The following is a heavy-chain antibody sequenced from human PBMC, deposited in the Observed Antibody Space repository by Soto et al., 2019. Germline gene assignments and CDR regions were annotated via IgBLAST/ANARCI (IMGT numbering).Heavy chain of an antibody. D-gene: IGHD4-17*01. J-gene: IGHJ4*02. CDR3: ARDQSHDYGGNSVFDY. V-gene: IGHV4-61*01. Sequence: SQTLSLTCTVSGGSVSSGSYYWGWLRQPAGKGLEWIGYIYYSGSTNYNPCVKSRVTISVDTSKNKFSLKLSSVTAAATAVYYCARDQSHDYGGNSVFDYWGQGTLVTVSS. CDR2: IYYSGST. CDR1: GGSVSSGSYY.